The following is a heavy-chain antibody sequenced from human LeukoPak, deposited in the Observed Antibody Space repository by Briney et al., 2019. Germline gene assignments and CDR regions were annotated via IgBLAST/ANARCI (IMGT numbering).Heavy chain of an antibody. CDR1: GGSFSGYY. J-gene: IGHJ4*02. CDR2: INHSGST. Sequence: PSETLSLTCAVYGGSFSGYYWSWIRQPPGKGLEWIGEINHSGSTNYNPSLKSRVTISVDTSKNQFSLKLSSVTAADTAVYYCAVPRSDDSSGYLDYWGQGTLVTVSS. V-gene: IGHV4-34*01. CDR3: AVPRSDDSSGYLDY. D-gene: IGHD3-22*01.